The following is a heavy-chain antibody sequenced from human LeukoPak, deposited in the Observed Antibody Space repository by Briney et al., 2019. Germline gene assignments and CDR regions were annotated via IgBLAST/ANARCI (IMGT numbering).Heavy chain of an antibody. CDR1: GFTFSSYE. CDR2: ISSSGSTI. CDR3: ASRNHGVTMVRGEFNY. Sequence: GGSLRLSCAASGFTFSSYEMNWVRQAPGKELEWVSYISSSGSTIYYADSVKGRFTISRDNAKNSLYLQMNSLRAEDTAVYYCASRNHGVTMVRGEFNYWGQGTLVTVSS. J-gene: IGHJ4*02. D-gene: IGHD3-10*01. V-gene: IGHV3-48*03.